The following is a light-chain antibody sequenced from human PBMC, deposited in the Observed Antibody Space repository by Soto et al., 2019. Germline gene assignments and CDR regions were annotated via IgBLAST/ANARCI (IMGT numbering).Light chain of an antibody. V-gene: IGLV2-11*01. J-gene: IGLJ1*01. CDR3: AAWDDSLNGFYV. Sequence: QSVLTQPRSVSGSPGQSVTISCTGTSSDVGAYNFVSWYQQHPGKAPKLMIYDVNKWPSGVPDRFSGSKSGNTASLTISGLQAEDEADYYCAAWDDSLNGFYVFGTGTKLTVL. CDR2: DVN. CDR1: SSDVGAYNF.